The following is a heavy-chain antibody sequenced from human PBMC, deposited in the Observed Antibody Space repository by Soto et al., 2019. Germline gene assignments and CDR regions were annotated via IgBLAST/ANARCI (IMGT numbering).Heavy chain of an antibody. Sequence: PGESLKISCKGSGYSFTSYWIGWVRQMPGKGLEWMGIIYPGDSDTRYSPSFQGQVTISADKSISTAYLQWSSLKASDTAMYYCARHRGFSHYYYGMDVWGQGTTVTVSS. D-gene: IGHD3-22*01. V-gene: IGHV5-51*01. J-gene: IGHJ6*02. CDR3: ARHRGFSHYYYGMDV. CDR1: GYSFTSYW. CDR2: IYPGDSDT.